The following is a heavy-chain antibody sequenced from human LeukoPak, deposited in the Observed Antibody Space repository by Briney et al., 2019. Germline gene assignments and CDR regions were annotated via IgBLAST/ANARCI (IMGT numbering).Heavy chain of an antibody. J-gene: IGHJ3*02. CDR2: IWYDGSNK. CDR1: GFTFSSYG. V-gene: IGHV3-33*01. CDR3: ARGPQYSSSAKNAFDI. Sequence: GGSLRLSCAASGFTFSSYGMHGVRQAPGKGLEWVAVIWYDGSNKCYADSVKGRFTISRDNSKNTLYMQMNSLRAEDTAVYYCARGPQYSSSAKNAFDIWGQGTMVTVSS. D-gene: IGHD6-13*01.